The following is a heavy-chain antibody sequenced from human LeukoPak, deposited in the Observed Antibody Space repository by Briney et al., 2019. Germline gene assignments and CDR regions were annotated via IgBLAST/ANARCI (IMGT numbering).Heavy chain of an antibody. CDR2: ISASPYI. Sequence: GGSLRLSCAASGFTFSSYSMNWARQAPGKGLEWVSSISASPYIYYADSVKGRFTISRDDSKNSLYLQMNSLRAEDTALYYCARGGLSGQRTDFFDIWGQGTMVTVSS. J-gene: IGHJ3*02. CDR3: ARGGLSGQRTDFFDI. CDR1: GFTFSSYS. V-gene: IGHV3-21*01. D-gene: IGHD2/OR15-2a*01.